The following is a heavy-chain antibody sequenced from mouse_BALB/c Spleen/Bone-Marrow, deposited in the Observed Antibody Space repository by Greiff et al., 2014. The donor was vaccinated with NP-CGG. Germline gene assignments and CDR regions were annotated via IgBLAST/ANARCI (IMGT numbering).Heavy chain of an antibody. CDR2: ISSGGSYT. CDR1: GFTFSSYA. V-gene: IGHV5-9-3*01. CDR3: AGQDYYGSSPHWYFDV. Sequence: EVQLVESWGGLVKPGGSLKLSCAASGFTFSSYAMSWVRQTPEKRLEWVATISSGGSYTYYADSVKGRFTISRDTAKNTLYLQMSSLRSEDTAMYYCAGQDYYGSSPHWYFDVWGAGTTVTVSS. J-gene: IGHJ1*01. D-gene: IGHD1-1*01.